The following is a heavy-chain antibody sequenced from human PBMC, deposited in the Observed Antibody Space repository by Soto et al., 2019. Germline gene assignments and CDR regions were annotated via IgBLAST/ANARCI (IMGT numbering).Heavy chain of an antibody. J-gene: IGHJ4*02. CDR2: IWYDGSNK. V-gene: IGHV3-33*01. Sequence: QVQLVESGGGVAQPGRSLRLSCAASGFTFSNYGMHWVRQAPGKGLEWVAVIWYDGSNKYYADSVKGRFTISRDNSKNTLYLQMNSLRAEDTAVYYCARDGTTVTIDYWGQGTLVSVSS. D-gene: IGHD4-17*01. CDR3: ARDGTTVTIDY. CDR1: GFTFSNYG.